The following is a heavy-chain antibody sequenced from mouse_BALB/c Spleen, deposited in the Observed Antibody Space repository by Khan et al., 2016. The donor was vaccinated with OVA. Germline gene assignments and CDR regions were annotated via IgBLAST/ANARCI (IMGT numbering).Heavy chain of an antibody. V-gene: IGHV1-7*01. Sequence: QVQLKESGAELAKPGASVKMSCKASGYTFINYWILWVKQRPGQGLEWIGYINPSTAYTEYNQNFKDKATLTADKSSRTAYMQLSSLTSEDSAVYYWARRSQRWGFDYWGQGTTLTVSS. J-gene: IGHJ2*01. CDR3: ARRSQRWGFDY. CDR2: INPSTAYT. D-gene: IGHD1-1*01. CDR1: GYTFINYW.